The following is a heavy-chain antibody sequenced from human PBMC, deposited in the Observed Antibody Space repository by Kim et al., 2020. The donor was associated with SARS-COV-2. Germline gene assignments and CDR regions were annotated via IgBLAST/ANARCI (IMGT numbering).Heavy chain of an antibody. CDR2: INHSGST. J-gene: IGHJ4*02. CDR3: ARVNATVTTNPYFDY. Sequence: SETLSLTCAVYGGSFSGYYWSWIRQPPGKGLEWIGVINHSGSTNYNPSLKSRVTISVDTSKNQFSLKLSSVTAADTAVYYCARVNATVTTNPYFDYWGQGTLVTVSS. D-gene: IGHD4-4*01. V-gene: IGHV4-34*01. CDR1: GGSFSGYY.